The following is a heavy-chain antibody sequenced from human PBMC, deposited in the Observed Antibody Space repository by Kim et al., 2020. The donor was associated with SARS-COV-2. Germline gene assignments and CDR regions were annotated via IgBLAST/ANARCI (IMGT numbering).Heavy chain of an antibody. CDR1: GFTFGNYA. CDR2: IRSNAYGGTT. D-gene: IGHD3-3*01. J-gene: IGHJ6*02. CDR3: ARGSADFGAITLHYSYYYGMDV. V-gene: IGHV3-49*04. Sequence: GGSLRLSCKTSGFTFGNYAMSWVRQAPGKGLEWVASIRSNAYGGTTDYAASVRGRFTISRDDSESVAYLQVNSLKTEDRAVYYCARGSADFGAITLHYSYYYGMDVWGPGTTVTVSS.